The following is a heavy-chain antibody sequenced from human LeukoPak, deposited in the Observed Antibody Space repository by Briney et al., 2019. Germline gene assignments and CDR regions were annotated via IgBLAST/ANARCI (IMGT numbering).Heavy chain of an antibody. CDR2: ISWSSGSI. CDR3: AKDNRRHYTSGPNPDSLH. V-gene: IGHV3-9*01. J-gene: IGHJ4*02. D-gene: IGHD6-19*01. Sequence: GGSLRLSCAGSGFIFNNYAMHWVRQPPGKGLEWVSGISWSSGSIDYADSVKGRFTISRDNAKNSLYLQMNSLRVEDTAFYYCAKDNRRHYTSGPNPDSLHWGQGALVTVSS. CDR1: GFIFNNYA.